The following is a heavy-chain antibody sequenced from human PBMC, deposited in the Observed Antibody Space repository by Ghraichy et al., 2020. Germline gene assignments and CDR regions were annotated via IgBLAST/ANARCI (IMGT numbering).Heavy chain of an antibody. CDR1: GFTFSNHA. D-gene: IGHD5-24*01. J-gene: IGHJ4*02. Sequence: SCAASGFTFSNHAMHWVRQAPGKGLEWVAVISYHGRNIYYADSVKGRFTISRDNSKNTLYLQMNSLRAEDTAVYYCAGHRDGYSYWGQGALVTVSS. CDR2: ISYHGRNI. CDR3: AGHRDGYSY. V-gene: IGHV3-30*04.